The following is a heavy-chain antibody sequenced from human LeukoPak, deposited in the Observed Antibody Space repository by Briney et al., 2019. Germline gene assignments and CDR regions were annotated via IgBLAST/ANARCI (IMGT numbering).Heavy chain of an antibody. J-gene: IGHJ6*03. D-gene: IGHD6-6*01. Sequence: ASVKVSCKASGGTFSSYAISWVRQAPGQGLEWMGGIIPIFGTANYAQKFQGRVTITADESTSIAYMELSSLRSEDTAVYYCASPSIAARFHYYYYYMDVWGKGTTVTVSS. CDR2: IIPIFGTA. CDR1: GGTFSSYA. V-gene: IGHV1-69*13. CDR3: ASPSIAARFHYYYYYMDV.